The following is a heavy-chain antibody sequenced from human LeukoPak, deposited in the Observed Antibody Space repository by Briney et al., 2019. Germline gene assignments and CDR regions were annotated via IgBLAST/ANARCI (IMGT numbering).Heavy chain of an antibody. CDR2: ISGSGGST. CDR3: AKGVGYCSSTSCASTTGYYYYYGMDV. V-gene: IGHV3-23*01. Sequence: GGSLRLSCAASGFTFSSYAMSWVRQAPGKGLEWGLAISGSGGSTYYADSVKGRFTISRDNSKNTLYLQMNSLRAEDTAVYYCAKGVGYCSSTSCASTTGYYYYYGMDVWGQGTTVTVSS. J-gene: IGHJ6*02. CDR1: GFTFSSYA. D-gene: IGHD2-2*01.